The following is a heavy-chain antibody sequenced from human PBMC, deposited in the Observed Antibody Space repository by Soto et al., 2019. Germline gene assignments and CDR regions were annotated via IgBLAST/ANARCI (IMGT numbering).Heavy chain of an antibody. CDR3: ASLGYSGYEHFDY. CDR2: ISSSSSTI. J-gene: IGHJ4*02. CDR1: GFTFSSYS. D-gene: IGHD5-12*01. Sequence: EVQLVESGGGLVQPGGSLRLSCAASGFTFSSYSMNWVRQAPGKGLEWVSYISSSSSTIYYADSVKGRLTISRDNAKNARYLQSNSLRAEDTAVYYCASLGYSGYEHFDYWGQGTLVTVSS. V-gene: IGHV3-48*01.